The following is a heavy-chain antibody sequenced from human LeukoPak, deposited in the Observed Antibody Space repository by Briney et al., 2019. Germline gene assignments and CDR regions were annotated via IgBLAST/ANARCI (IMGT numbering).Heavy chain of an antibody. CDR3: ARDLFGTRSWFDP. Sequence: PGGSLRLSCEAPGFIFSSYSMNWVRQAPGKGLEWGSCISSGSSFIHYADSVKGRFTISRDNAKNSLYLQMNSLTDEDTAVYYCARDLFGTRSWFDPWGQGTLVTVSS. D-gene: IGHD3-3*01. CDR2: ISSGSSFI. CDR1: GFIFSSYS. V-gene: IGHV3-21*01. J-gene: IGHJ5*02.